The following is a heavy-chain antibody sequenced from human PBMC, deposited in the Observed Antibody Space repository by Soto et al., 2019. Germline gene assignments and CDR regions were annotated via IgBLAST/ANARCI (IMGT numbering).Heavy chain of an antibody. CDR1: GGSSSSYY. CDR2: IYYRGTT. V-gene: IGHV4-59*01. CDR3: ASSGTYFSYYLDY. D-gene: IGHD1-26*01. J-gene: IGHJ4*02. Sequence: SETLSLTCSVSGGSSSSYYWSWIRQPPGKGLEWIGYIYYRGTTNYSPSLKSRVTISVDTSKNQFSLKMSSVTAADTAVYYCASSGTYFSYYLDYWGQGTLVTVSS.